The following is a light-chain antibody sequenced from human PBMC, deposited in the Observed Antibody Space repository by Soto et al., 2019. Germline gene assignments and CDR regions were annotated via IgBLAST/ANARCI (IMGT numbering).Light chain of an antibody. CDR2: EVS. Sequence: QSVLTQPPSASGSPGQSVTISCTGTSRDVGGYNFVSWYLQHPGKAPKLMIYEVSKRPSGVPDRFSGSKSGNTASLTVSGLQAEDEADYYCSSYAGSNNVLFGGGTKLTVL. V-gene: IGLV2-8*01. J-gene: IGLJ2*01. CDR1: SRDVGGYNF. CDR3: SSYAGSNNVL.